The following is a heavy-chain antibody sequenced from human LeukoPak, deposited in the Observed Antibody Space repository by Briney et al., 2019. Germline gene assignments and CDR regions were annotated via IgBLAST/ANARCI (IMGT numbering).Heavy chain of an antibody. CDR1: GGSISSYS. D-gene: IGHD3-22*01. Sequence: SETLSLTCSVSGGSISSYSWSWIRQPAGKGLEWIGRIYTSGSTIYNPSLKSRVTMSVDTSKNQFSLKLSSVTAADTAVYYCARDEYYYDSSGYLFDYWGQGTLVTVSS. V-gene: IGHV4-4*07. CDR3: ARDEYYYDSSGYLFDY. J-gene: IGHJ4*02. CDR2: IYTSGST.